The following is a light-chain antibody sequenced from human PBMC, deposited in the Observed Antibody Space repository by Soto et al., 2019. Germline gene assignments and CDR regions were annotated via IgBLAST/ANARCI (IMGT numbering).Light chain of an antibody. CDR2: ANN. J-gene: IGLJ1*01. CDR1: SAKIGAVSD. V-gene: IGLV1-40*01. CDR3: QSYDSSLSGYV. Sequence: QSVLTQPPSVSGAPGQRVTISCAWGSAKIGAVSDVHWYQQLPGTAPKLLIFANNIRPSGVPDRFSGSKSGTSASLAITRLQAEDEADYYCQSYDSSLSGYVFGTGTKVTV.